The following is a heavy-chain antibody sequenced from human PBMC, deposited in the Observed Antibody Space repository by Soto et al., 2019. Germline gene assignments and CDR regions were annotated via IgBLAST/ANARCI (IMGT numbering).Heavy chain of an antibody. CDR1: GGSISSYY. CDR3: ARDYSDSSGTYDAFDI. V-gene: IGHV4-59*01. D-gene: IGHD3-22*01. J-gene: IGHJ3*02. Sequence: SETLSLTCTVSGGSISSYYWSWIRQPPGKGLEWIGYIYYSGSTNYNPSLKSRVTISVDTSKNQFSLKLSSVTAADTAVYYCARDYSDSSGTYDAFDIWGQGTMVTVSS. CDR2: IYYSGST.